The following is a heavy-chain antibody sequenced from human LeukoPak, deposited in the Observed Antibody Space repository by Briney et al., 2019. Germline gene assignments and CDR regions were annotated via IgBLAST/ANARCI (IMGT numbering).Heavy chain of an antibody. V-gene: IGHV4-34*01. J-gene: IGHJ4*02. CDR2: INHSGST. Sequence: PSETLSLTCAVYGGSFSGYYWSWIRQPPGKGLEWIGEINHSGSTNYNPSLKSRVTISVDTSKNQFSLKLSSVTAADTAVYYCARGAFDILTTGDNYFDYRGQGALVTVSS. D-gene: IGHD3-9*01. CDR1: GGSFSGYY. CDR3: ARGAFDILTTGDNYFDY.